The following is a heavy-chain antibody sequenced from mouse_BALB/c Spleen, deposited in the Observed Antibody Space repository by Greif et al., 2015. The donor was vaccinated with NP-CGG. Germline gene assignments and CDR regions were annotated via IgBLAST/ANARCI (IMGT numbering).Heavy chain of an antibody. V-gene: IGHV3-2*02. J-gene: IGHJ4*01. D-gene: IGHD2-1*01. CDR1: GYSITSDYA. CDR2: ISYSGST. Sequence: EVQLQQSGPGLVKPSQSLSLTCTVTGYSITSDYAWNWIRQFPGNKLEWMGYISYSGSTSYNPSLKSRISITRDTSKNQFFLQLNSVTTEDTATYYCARDGNYPDYYAMDYWGQGTSVTVSS. CDR3: ARDGNYPDYYAMDY.